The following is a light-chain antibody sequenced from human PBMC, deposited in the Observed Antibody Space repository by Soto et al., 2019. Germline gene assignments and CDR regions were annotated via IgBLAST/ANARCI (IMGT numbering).Light chain of an antibody. CDR1: QSVSSN. J-gene: IGKJ2*01. Sequence: EIVMTQSPATLSVSPGERATLSCRASQSVSSNLAWYQQKPGQAPRLLIYGASTRATVIPARFSGSGSGTEFTLTISSLQSEDFAVYYCQQYNNWPGYTFGQGTKLEIK. V-gene: IGKV3-15*01. CDR3: QQYNNWPGYT. CDR2: GAS.